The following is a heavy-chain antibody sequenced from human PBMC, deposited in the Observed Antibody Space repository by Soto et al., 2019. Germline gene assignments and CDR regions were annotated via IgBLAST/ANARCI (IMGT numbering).Heavy chain of an antibody. Sequence: RASVKVSCKASGGTFSSYAISWVRQAPGQGLEWMGGIIPIFGTANYAQKFQGRVTITADKSTSTAYMELSSLRSEDTAVYYCARVDYGDYYYYYGMDVWGQGTTVTVSS. D-gene: IGHD4-17*01. V-gene: IGHV1-69*06. CDR1: GGTFSSYA. CDR3: ARVDYGDYYYYYGMDV. CDR2: IIPIFGTA. J-gene: IGHJ6*02.